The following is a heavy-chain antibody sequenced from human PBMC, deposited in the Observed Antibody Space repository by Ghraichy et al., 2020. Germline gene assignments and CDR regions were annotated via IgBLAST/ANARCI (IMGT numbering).Heavy chain of an antibody. CDR3: ATMTVGGRGPGAFDI. V-gene: IGHV3-7*03. D-gene: IGHD1-26*01. J-gene: IGHJ3*02. Sequence: GGSLRLSCAASGFTFSNYWMSWVRQAPGNGLEWVANVNQDGSEKYYVDSVKGRFTISRDNAKNSLYLQLSSLRAEDAAMYFCATMTVGGRGPGAFDIWGQGTMVTVSS. CDR2: VNQDGSEK. CDR1: GFTFSNYW.